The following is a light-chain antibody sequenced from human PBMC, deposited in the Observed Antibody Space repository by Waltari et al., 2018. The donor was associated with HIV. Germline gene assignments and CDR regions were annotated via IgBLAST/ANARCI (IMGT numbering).Light chain of an antibody. CDR2: GDS. CDR3: QSYDSSLSGFWV. Sequence: QSVLTQPPSVSGASGQRVTSSCPGHSSHIGAGYDVHWYQQLPGIAPKLLIYGDSNRPSGVPDRFSGSKSGTSASLAITGLQAEDEADYYCQSYDSSLSGFWVFGGGTKLTVL. V-gene: IGLV1-40*01. J-gene: IGLJ3*02. CDR1: SSHIGAGYD.